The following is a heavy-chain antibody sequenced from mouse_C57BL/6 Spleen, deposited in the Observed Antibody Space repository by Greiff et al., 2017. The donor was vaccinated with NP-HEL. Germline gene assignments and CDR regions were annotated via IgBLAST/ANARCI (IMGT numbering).Heavy chain of an antibody. D-gene: IGHD1-1*01. J-gene: IGHJ1*03. Sequence: EVQLKESGPGLVKPSQSLSLTCSVTGYSITSGYYWNWIRQFPGNKLEWMGYISYDGSNNYNPSLKNRISITRDTSKNQFFLKLNSVTTEDTATYYCARETITTVVSSGYFDVWGTGTTVTVSS. CDR1: GYSITSGYY. V-gene: IGHV3-6*01. CDR3: ARETITTVVSSGYFDV. CDR2: ISYDGSN.